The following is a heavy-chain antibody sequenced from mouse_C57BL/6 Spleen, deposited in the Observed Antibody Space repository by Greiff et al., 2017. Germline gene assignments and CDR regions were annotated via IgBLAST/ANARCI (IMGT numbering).Heavy chain of an antibody. V-gene: IGHV1-61*01. CDR1: GYTFTSYW. CDR2: IYPSDSET. J-gene: IGHJ3*01. CDR3: ARRRGFYDSFFAY. Sequence: QVQLQQPGAELVRPGSSVKLSCKASGYTFTSYWMDWVKQRPGQGLEWIGNIYPSDSETHYNQKFKDKATLTVDKSSSTAYMQLSSLTSEDSAVYYCARRRGFYDSFFAYWGQGTLVTVSA. D-gene: IGHD2-12*01.